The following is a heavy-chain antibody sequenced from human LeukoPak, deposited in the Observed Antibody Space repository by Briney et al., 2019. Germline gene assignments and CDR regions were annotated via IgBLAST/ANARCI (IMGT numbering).Heavy chain of an antibody. CDR2: VIPYLGII. J-gene: IGHJ5*02. D-gene: IGHD6-19*01. CDR1: GGTFSTDA. V-gene: IGHV1-69*04. Sequence: GASVEVSCKASGGTFSTDAISWVRQAPGQGLEWMGRVIPYLGIIDYTQKFQGRITISADKSTSTAYMEMNSLTSEDTAVYYCARDTAVAPSSNWFDPWGQGTLVTVSS. CDR3: ARDTAVAPSSNWFDP.